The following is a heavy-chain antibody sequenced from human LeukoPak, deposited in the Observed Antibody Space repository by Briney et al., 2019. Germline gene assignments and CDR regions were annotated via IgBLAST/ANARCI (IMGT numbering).Heavy chain of an antibody. CDR2: IYTSGST. Sequence: SETLSLTCTVSGGSISSYYWSWIRQPAEKGLEWIGRIYTSGSTNYNPSLKSRVTMSVDTSKNQFSLKLSSVTAADTAVYYCARDNDFWSGYRYAFDIWGQGTMVTVSS. CDR3: ARDNDFWSGYRYAFDI. CDR1: GGSISSYY. D-gene: IGHD3-3*01. J-gene: IGHJ3*02. V-gene: IGHV4-4*07.